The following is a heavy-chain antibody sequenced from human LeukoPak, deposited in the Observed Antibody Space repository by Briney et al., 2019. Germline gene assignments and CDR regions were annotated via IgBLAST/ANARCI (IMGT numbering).Heavy chain of an antibody. V-gene: IGHV4-4*02. CDR3: AKVTYDSSGYYFLY. J-gene: IGHJ4*02. CDR1: GDSISSSNW. D-gene: IGHD3-22*01. CDR2: IYYSGSI. Sequence: SETLSLTCVVSGDSISSSNWWSWVRQPPGKGLEWIGEIYYSGSINYNPSLKSRVTISVDESKNQFSLKLNSVTAADTAVYYCAKVTYDSSGYYFLYWGQGTLVTVSS.